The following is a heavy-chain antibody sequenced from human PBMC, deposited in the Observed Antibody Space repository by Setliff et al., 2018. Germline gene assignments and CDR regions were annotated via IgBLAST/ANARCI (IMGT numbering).Heavy chain of an antibody. J-gene: IGHJ6*02. CDR3: ARGGYYYDSSGYYQASYYYYYGMDV. D-gene: IGHD3-22*01. Sequence: TLSLTCTVSGGSISSGSYYWSWIRQPAGKGLEWIGRIYTSGSTNYNPSLKSRATISVDTSKNQFSLKLSSVTAADTAVYYCARGGYYYDSSGYYQASYYYYYGMDVWGQGTTVTVSS. CDR1: GGSISSGSYY. CDR2: IYTSGST. V-gene: IGHV4-61*02.